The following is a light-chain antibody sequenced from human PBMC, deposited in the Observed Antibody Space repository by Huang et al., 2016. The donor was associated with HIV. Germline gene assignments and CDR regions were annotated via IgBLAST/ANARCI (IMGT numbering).Light chain of an antibody. V-gene: IGKV1-5*03. CDR3: QQYNSYPLT. J-gene: IGKJ4*01. CDR2: KAS. CDR1: QSISSW. Sequence: DIQMTQSPSTLSASVGDRVTITCRSSQSISSWLAWYQQKPGKAPNLLIYKASNLESGVPSRLSGSGSGTEFTLTISSLQPDDFATYYCQQYNSYPLTFGGGTKVQIK.